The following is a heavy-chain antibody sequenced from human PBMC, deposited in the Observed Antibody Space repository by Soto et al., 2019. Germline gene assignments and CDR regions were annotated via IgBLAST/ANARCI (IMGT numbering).Heavy chain of an antibody. D-gene: IGHD3-16*01. CDR3: ARVLRFTQGFDY. Sequence: GGSLRLSCAASGFTFSSYSMNWVRQAPGKGLEWVSSISSSSSYIYYADSVKGRFTISRDNAKNSLYLQMNSLRAEDTAVYYCARVLRFTQGFDYWGQGTLVTVSS. V-gene: IGHV3-21*01. CDR2: ISSSSSYI. J-gene: IGHJ4*02. CDR1: GFTFSSYS.